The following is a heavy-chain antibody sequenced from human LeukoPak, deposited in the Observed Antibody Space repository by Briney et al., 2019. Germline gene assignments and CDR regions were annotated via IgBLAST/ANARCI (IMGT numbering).Heavy chain of an antibody. J-gene: IGHJ6*02. D-gene: IGHD5-12*01. CDR3: ARDIVAMNPMSRHYYYYYGMDV. Sequence: GGSLRLSCAASGFTFDDYAMHWVRQAPGKGLEWVSGISWNSGSIGYADSVKGRFTISRDNSKNTLYLQMNSLRAEDTAVYYCARDIVAMNPMSRHYYYYYGMDVWGQGTTVTVSS. CDR2: ISWNSGSI. CDR1: GFTFDDYA. V-gene: IGHV3-9*01.